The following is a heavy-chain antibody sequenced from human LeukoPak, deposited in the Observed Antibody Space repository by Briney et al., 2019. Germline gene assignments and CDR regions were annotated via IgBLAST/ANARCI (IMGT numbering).Heavy chain of an antibody. CDR2: IYHSGST. CDR1: GGSISSYY. CDR3: ARGRDGYQIFDY. J-gene: IGHJ4*02. Sequence: SETLSLTCTVSGGSISSYYWSWIRQPPGKGLEWIGSIYHSGSTYYNPSLKSRVTISVDTSKNQFSLKLSSVTAADTAVYYCARGRDGYQIFDYWGQGTLVTVSS. D-gene: IGHD5-24*01. V-gene: IGHV4-38-2*02.